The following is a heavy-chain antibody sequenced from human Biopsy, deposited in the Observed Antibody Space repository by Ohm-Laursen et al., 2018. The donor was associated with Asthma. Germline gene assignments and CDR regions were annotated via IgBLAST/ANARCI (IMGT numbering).Heavy chain of an antibody. J-gene: IGHJ4*02. V-gene: IGHV3-30*03. D-gene: IGHD1-26*01. CDR1: GFTFSNYG. CDR2: MSCEESVQ. CDR3: ARDFGCGSYLVGTTFDY. Sequence: SLRLSCAASGFTFSNYGMHWVRQAPGKGLEWVAVMSCEESVQYFADSVKGRFTFSRDNSKNTLYLQMNSLRAEDSAVYYCARDFGCGSYLVGTTFDYWGQGALVTVSS.